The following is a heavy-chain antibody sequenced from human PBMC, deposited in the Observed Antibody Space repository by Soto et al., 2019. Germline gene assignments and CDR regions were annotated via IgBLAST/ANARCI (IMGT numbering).Heavy chain of an antibody. D-gene: IGHD6-13*01. CDR3: ARRATGYRSRGRFDP. V-gene: IGHV4-30-4*01. CDR2: IYYSGST. J-gene: IGHJ5*02. Sequence: PSETLSLTCTVSGGSISSGDYYWSWIRQPPGKGLEWIGYIYYSGSTYYNPSLKSRVTISVDTSKNQFSLKLSSVTAADTAVYYCARRATGYRSRGRFDPWGQGTLVTVSS. CDR1: GGSISSGDYY.